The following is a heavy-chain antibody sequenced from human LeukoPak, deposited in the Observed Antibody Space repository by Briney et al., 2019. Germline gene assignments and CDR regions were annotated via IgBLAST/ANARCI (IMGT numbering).Heavy chain of an antibody. Sequence: ASVKVSCKASGYTFTSYYMHWVRQAPGQGLEWMGIINPSGGSTNYAQKFQGRVTMTRDTSTSTVYMELSSLRSEDTAVYYCARDNSGGGSPYNWFDPWGQGTLVTVSS. J-gene: IGHJ5*02. CDR1: GYTFTSYY. CDR2: INPSGGST. D-gene: IGHD1-26*01. CDR3: ARDNSGGGSPYNWFDP. V-gene: IGHV1-46*01.